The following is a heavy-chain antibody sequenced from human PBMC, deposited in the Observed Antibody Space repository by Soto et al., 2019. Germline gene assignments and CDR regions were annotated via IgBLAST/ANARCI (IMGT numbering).Heavy chain of an antibody. Sequence: SGTPPVTCAVSGGSISSGGYSWSWIRQPPGKGLEWIGYIYHSGSTYYNPSLKSRVTISVYRTKNQFSLKLRSVTAAVTAVYYSARGGGYEGITMIVVHHYVDYWGQGTLVTVS. V-gene: IGHV4-30-2*01. CDR1: GGSISSGGYS. D-gene: IGHD3-22*01. CDR3: ARGGGYEGITMIVVHHYVDY. J-gene: IGHJ4*02. CDR2: IYHSGST.